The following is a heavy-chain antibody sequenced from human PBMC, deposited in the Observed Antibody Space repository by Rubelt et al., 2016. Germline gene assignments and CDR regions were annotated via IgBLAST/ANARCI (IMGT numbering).Heavy chain of an antibody. CDR3: ARGITMVRGVRNYYYYGMDV. Sequence: EVQLVESGGGLVQPGGSLRLSCAASGFTFTNYWTHWVRQAPGKGLVWISRISTDGRSTSYADSVKGRFTISRGNAKNTLYLQMHSLRVEDTAVYYCARGITMVRGVRNYYYYGMDVWGQGTTVTVSS. V-gene: IGHV3-74*01. D-gene: IGHD3-10*01. CDR2: ISTDGRST. CDR1: GFTFTNYW. J-gene: IGHJ6*02.